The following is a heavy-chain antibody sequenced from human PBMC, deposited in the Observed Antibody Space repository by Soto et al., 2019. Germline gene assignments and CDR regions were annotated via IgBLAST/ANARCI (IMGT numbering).Heavy chain of an antibody. CDR2: ISAYNGNT. D-gene: IGHD3-3*01. CDR3: ARESWSGTGGMDV. CDR1: GGTFSSYA. Sequence: GASVKVSCKASGGTFSSYAISWVRQAPGQGLEWMGWISAYNGNTNYAQKLQGRVTMTTDTSTSTAYMELRSLRSDDTAVYYCARESWSGTGGMDVWGQGTTVTVSS. V-gene: IGHV1-18*01. J-gene: IGHJ6*02.